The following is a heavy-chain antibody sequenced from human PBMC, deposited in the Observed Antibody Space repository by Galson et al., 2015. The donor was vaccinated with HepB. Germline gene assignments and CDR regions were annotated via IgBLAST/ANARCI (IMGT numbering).Heavy chain of an antibody. V-gene: IGHV3-53*01. CDR3: ARERSSGYYYGKAFDI. D-gene: IGHD3-22*01. CDR1: GFTVSSNY. Sequence: SLRLSCAASGFTVSSNYMSWVRQAPGRGLEWVSVIYSGGSTYYADSVKGRFTISRDNSKNTLYLQMNSLRAEDTAVYYCARERSSGYYYGKAFDIWGQGTMVTVSS. CDR2: IYSGGST. J-gene: IGHJ3*02.